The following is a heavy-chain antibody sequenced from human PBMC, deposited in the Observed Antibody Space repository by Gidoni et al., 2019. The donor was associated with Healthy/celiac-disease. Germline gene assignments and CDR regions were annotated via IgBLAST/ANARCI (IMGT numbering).Heavy chain of an antibody. J-gene: IGHJ4*02. D-gene: IGHD5-12*01. CDR2: IYYSGST. V-gene: IGHV4-39*01. CDR3: ARQSGYSGYDLHYYFDY. CDR1: GGSISSSSYY. Sequence: QLQLQESGPGLVKPSETLSLTCTVPGGSISSSSYYWGWIRQPPGKGLEWIGSIYYSGSTYYNPSLKSRVTISVDTSKNQFSLKLSSVTAADTAVYYCARQSGYSGYDLHYYFDYWGQGTLVTVSS.